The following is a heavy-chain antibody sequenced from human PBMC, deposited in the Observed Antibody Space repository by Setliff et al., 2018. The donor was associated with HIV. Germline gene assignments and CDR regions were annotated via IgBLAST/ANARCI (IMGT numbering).Heavy chain of an antibody. D-gene: IGHD6-19*01. CDR3: ARDPQDARGWYIYYFDY. CDR2: ISAHSGYA. V-gene: IGHV1-18*04. CDR1: GYSFTAYY. J-gene: IGHJ4*02. Sequence: ASVKVSCKASGYSFTAYYIHFVRQAPGQGLEWMGWISAHSGYAKSAQKFQGRVTMDTDTSTNTVYMELKSLRSDDTAVYYCARDPQDARGWYIYYFDYWGQGTLVTVSS.